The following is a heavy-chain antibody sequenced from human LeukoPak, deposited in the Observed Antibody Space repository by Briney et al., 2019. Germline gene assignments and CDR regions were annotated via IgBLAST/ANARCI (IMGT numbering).Heavy chain of an antibody. CDR1: GFTFSSYW. D-gene: IGHD2-2*01. CDR2: IKQDGSEK. Sequence: GGSLRLSCAASGFTFSSYWMSWVRQAPGKGLEWVANIKQDGSEKYYVDSVKGRFTISRDNAKNSPYLQTNSLRAEDTAVYYCARGRYCSSSSCSAHFDYWGQGTLVTVSS. CDR3: ARGRYCSSSSCSAHFDY. J-gene: IGHJ4*02. V-gene: IGHV3-7*01.